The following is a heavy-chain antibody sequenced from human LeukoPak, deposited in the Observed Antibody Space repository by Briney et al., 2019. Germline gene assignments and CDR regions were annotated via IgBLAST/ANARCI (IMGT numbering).Heavy chain of an antibody. V-gene: IGHV3-30-3*01. CDR3: ARDGGYSGYDCYFDY. Sequence: GGSLRLSCAASGFTFSSYAMHWVCQAPGKGLEWVAVISYDGSNKYYADSVKGRFTISRDNSKNTLYLQMNSLRAEDTAVYYCARDGGYSGYDCYFDYWGQGTLVTVSS. J-gene: IGHJ4*02. CDR2: ISYDGSNK. CDR1: GFTFSSYA. D-gene: IGHD5-12*01.